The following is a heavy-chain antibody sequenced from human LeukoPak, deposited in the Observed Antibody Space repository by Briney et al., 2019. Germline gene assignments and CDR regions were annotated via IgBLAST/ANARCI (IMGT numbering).Heavy chain of an antibody. CDR1: GGTISSSSYY. CDR2: IYYSGST. CDR3: ARHDPPYDSSGYYGY. V-gene: IGHV4-39*01. Sequence: PSETLSLTCTVSGGTISSSSYYWGWMRQPPGKGLEWSGSIYYSGSTYYNPSLKSRVTISVDTSKNQFSLKLSSVTAADTAVYYCARHDPPYDSSGYYGYWGQGTLVTVSS. J-gene: IGHJ4*02. D-gene: IGHD3-22*01.